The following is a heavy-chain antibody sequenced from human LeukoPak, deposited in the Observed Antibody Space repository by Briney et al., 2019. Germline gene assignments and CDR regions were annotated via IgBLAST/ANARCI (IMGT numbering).Heavy chain of an antibody. J-gene: IGHJ4*02. Sequence: GASVKVSCKASGGTFSSYAISWVRQAPGQGLEWMGRIIPILGIANYAQKFQGRVTITADKSTSTAYMELSSLRSEDTAVYYCARDVLALAPHFDYWGQGTLVTVSS. CDR1: GGTFSSYA. V-gene: IGHV1-69*04. CDR3: ARDVLALAPHFDY. D-gene: IGHD2-8*02. CDR2: IIPILGIA.